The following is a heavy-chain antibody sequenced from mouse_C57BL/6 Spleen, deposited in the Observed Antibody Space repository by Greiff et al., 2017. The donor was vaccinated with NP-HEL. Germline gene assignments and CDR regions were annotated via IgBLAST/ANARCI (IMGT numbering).Heavy chain of an antibody. CDR1: GFTFSDYY. Sequence: EVKLMESEGGLVQPGSSMKLSCTASGFTFSDYYMAWVRQVPEKGLEWVANINYDGSSTYYLDSLKSRFIISRDNAKNILYLQMSSLKSEDTATYYCAREHFLYYFDYWGQCTTLTVSS. J-gene: IGHJ2*01. V-gene: IGHV5-16*01. CDR3: AREHFLYYFDY. CDR2: INYDGSST.